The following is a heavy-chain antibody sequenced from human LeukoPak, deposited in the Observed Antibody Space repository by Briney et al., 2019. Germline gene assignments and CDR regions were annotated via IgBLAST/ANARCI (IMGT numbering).Heavy chain of an antibody. CDR2: ISSIDGST. D-gene: IGHD2-15*01. Sequence: GGTLRLSCAASGFTFSSYGMSWVRQAPGKGLEWVSGISSIDGSTYYADSVKGRFTVSRDNSKNTLYLQMNSLRAEDTAVYYCARSSSRYCSGGSCYSGVLGYFDYWGQGTLVTVSS. V-gene: IGHV3-23*01. CDR3: ARSSSRYCSGGSCYSGVLGYFDY. J-gene: IGHJ4*02. CDR1: GFTFSSYG.